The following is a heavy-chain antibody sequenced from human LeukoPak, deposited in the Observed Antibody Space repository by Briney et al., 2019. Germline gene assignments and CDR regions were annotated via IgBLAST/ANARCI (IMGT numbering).Heavy chain of an antibody. D-gene: IGHD4-17*01. CDR1: GGSISSYY. Sequence: PSETLSLTCTVSGGSISSYYWSWIRQPPGKGLERIGYIDYSGNTNYNPSLKSRVTISVERSKNQFSLKLSSVTAADTAVYYCARATSYGDYVDYWGQGTLVTVSS. J-gene: IGHJ4*01. CDR3: ARATSYGDYVDY. V-gene: IGHV4-59*08. CDR2: IDYSGNT.